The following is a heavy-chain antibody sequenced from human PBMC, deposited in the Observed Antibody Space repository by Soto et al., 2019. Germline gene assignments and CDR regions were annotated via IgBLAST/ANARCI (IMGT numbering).Heavy chain of an antibody. D-gene: IGHD4-17*01. CDR2: IYHSGST. CDR3: ARTLRNSENWFDP. Sequence: SETLSLTCAVSGGSISSGGYSWSWIRQPPGKGLEWIGYIYHSGSTYHNPSLKSRVTISVDRSKNQFSLKLSSVTAADTAVYYCARTLRNSENWFDPWGQGTLVTVSS. J-gene: IGHJ5*02. V-gene: IGHV4-30-2*01. CDR1: GGSISSGGYS.